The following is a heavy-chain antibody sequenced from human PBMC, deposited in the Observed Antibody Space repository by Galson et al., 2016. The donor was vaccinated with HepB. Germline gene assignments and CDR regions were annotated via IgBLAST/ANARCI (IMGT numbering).Heavy chain of an antibody. J-gene: IGHJ6*02. CDR1: GYTFTDYY. CDR2: INPHTGGA. CDR3: ARHMVRTTYYNYGLDV. Sequence: SVKVSCKASGYTFTDYYIHWVRQVPGQGPEWVGWINPHTGGAQYAQKFQGRVTMTRDTSISTVYMELSRLKSDDTAVYYCARHMVRTTYYNYGLDVWGQGTTVTV. D-gene: IGHD3-10*01. V-gene: IGHV1-2*02.